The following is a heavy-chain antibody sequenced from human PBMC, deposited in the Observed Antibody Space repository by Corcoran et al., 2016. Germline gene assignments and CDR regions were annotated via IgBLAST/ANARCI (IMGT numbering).Heavy chain of an antibody. CDR1: GGTFSSYA. D-gene: IGHD3-9*01. CDR2: IIPIFGTA. J-gene: IGHJ4*02. Sequence: QVQLVQSGAEVKKPGSSVKVSCKASGGTFSSYAISWVRQAPGQGLEWMGGIIPIFGTANYAQKFQGRVTITADKSTSTAYMELSSLRSEDTAVYYCARVPLVIDDILTGYYNRYFDYWGQGTLVTVSS. V-gene: IGHV1-69*06. CDR3: ARVPLVIDDILTGYYNRYFDY.